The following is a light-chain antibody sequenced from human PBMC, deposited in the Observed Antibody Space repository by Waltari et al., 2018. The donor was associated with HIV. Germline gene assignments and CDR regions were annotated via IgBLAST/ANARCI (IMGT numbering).Light chain of an antibody. J-gene: IGLJ2*01. CDR2: DNN. V-gene: IGLV6-57*03. Sequence: NFMLTQPHSVSESPGKTVIISCTRSSGSIASNSVQWSQQRPGSAPATVIYDNNQRPSGVPDRFSGSIDVSSSSASLTISGLETEDEADYYCQSSDTSNFVIFGGGTKLTVL. CDR1: SGSIASNS. CDR3: QSSDTSNFVI.